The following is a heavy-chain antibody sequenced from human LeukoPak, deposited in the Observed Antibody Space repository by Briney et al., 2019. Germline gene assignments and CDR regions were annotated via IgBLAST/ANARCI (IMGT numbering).Heavy chain of an antibody. CDR1: GFTSSDYY. D-gene: IGHD2-2*01. CDR2: ISSSGSSI. V-gene: IGHV3-11*04. J-gene: IGHJ3*02. CDR3: ARVCSNTSCWGAFDI. Sequence: GGSLRLSCAASGFTSSDYYMNWIRQAPGKGLEWVSYISSSGSSIYYADSVKGRFTSSRDNAKNSLYLQMNSLRAEDTAVYYCARVCSNTSCWGAFDIWGQGTMVTVSS.